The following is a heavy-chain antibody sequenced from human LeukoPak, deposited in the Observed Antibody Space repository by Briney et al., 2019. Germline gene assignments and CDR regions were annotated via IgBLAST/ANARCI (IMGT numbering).Heavy chain of an antibody. J-gene: IGHJ4*02. D-gene: IGHD3-22*01. V-gene: IGHV1-2*02. CDR2: INPNSGGT. CDR1: GSTFTGYY. CDR3: ARSVASFSSGYRY. Sequence: GASVKVSCKASGSTFTGYYMHWGRQAPGQGLEWMGWINPNSGGTNYAQKFQGRVTMTRDTSISTAYMELSRLRSDDTAVYYCARSVASFSSGYRYWGQGTLVTVSS.